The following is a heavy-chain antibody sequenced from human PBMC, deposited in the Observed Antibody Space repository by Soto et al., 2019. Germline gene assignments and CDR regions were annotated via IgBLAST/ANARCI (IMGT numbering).Heavy chain of an antibody. V-gene: IGHV4-34*01. CDR2: INHSGST. J-gene: IGHJ5*02. CDR3: ARVQRIGVVIVFGWFDP. D-gene: IGHD3-3*01. CDR1: GGSFSCYY. Sequence: PSETLSLTCAVYGGSFSCYYWSWIRQPPGKGLEWIGEINHSGSTNYNPSLKSRVTISVDTSKNQFSLKLSSVTAADTAVYYCARVQRIGVVIVFGWFDPWGQGTLVTVSS.